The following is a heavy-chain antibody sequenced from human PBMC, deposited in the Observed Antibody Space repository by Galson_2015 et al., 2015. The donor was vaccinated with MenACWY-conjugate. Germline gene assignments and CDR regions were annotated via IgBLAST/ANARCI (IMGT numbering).Heavy chain of an antibody. J-gene: IGHJ3*01. CDR2: FNLLNSDT. V-gene: IGHV5-51*01. CDR3: GRHWGGAPLLEWHDDAFDL. D-gene: IGHD3-3*01. CDR1: GYSFTDYW. Sequence: QSGAEVKKPGESLTISCKASGYSFTDYWIGWVRQMPGKGLEWMGIFNLLNSDTRYSPSFQGQVTISVDKSVSTAYLQWSSLKASDTAMYYCGRHWGGAPLLEWHDDAFDLWGQGTFVTVSS.